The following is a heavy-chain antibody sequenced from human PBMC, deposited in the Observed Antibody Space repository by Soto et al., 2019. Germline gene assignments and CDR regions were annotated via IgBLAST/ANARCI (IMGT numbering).Heavy chain of an antibody. CDR2: ISSSSSTI. D-gene: IGHD3-3*01. V-gene: IGHV3-48*01. CDR3: ARGSYYDFWSGYPNWYFDL. CDR1: GFTFSSYS. Sequence: EVQLVESGGGLVQPGGSLRLSCAASGFTFSSYSMNWVRQAPGKGLEWGAYISSSSSTIYYTDSVKGRFTISRDNAKNSLYLKMNSLRAEDTAVYYCARGSYYDFWSGYPNWYFDLWGRGTLVTVSS. J-gene: IGHJ2*01.